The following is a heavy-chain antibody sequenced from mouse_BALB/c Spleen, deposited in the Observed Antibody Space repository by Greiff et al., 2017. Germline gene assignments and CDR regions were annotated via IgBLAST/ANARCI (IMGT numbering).Heavy chain of an antibody. D-gene: IGHD1-2*01. V-gene: IGHV7-1*02. CDR3: ARESYGYRFAY. CDR1: GFTFSDFY. Sequence: EVKLVESGGGLVQPGGSLRLSCATSGFTFSDFYMEWVRQPPGKRLEWIAASRNKANDYTTEYSASVKGRFIVSRDTSQSILYLQMNALRAEDTAIYYCARESYGYRFAYWGQGTLVTVSA. J-gene: IGHJ3*01. CDR2: SRNKANDYTT.